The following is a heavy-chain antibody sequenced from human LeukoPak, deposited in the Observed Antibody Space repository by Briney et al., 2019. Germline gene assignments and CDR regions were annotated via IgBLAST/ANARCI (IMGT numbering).Heavy chain of an antibody. J-gene: IGHJ6*03. CDR1: GYTFTGYY. CDR3: ARASSKHVFGYYMDV. CDR2: INPKTGGT. Sequence: AAVKVSCKASGYTFTGYYIHWARQAPGQGLEWVGWINPKTGGTNYAQKFFDRVTMTTDISTCKAYMELIRLRSRDTAVYFCARASSKHVFGYYMDVWGKGTTIIVSS. D-gene: IGHD3-16*01. V-gene: IGHV1-2*02.